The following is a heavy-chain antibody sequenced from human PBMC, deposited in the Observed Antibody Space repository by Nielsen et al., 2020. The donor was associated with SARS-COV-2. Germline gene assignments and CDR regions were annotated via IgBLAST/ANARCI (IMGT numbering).Heavy chain of an antibody. Sequence: SVKVTCKASGGTFSSYAISWVRQAPGQGLEWMGRIIPILGIANYAQKFQGRVTITRDTSASTAYMELSSLRSEDTAVYYCATGIGNSGYDFWSLDPWGQGTLVTVSS. CDR3: ATGIGNSGYDFWSLDP. V-gene: IGHV1-69*04. J-gene: IGHJ5*02. CDR2: IIPILGIA. CDR1: GGTFSSYA. D-gene: IGHD5-12*01.